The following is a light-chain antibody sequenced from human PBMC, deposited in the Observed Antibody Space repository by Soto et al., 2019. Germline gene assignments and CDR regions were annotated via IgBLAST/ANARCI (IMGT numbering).Light chain of an antibody. V-gene: IGKV3-20*01. CDR2: GAY. CDR3: KKYGDLQWT. CDR1: QSVSSSY. Sequence: SPGTMSSAPVEISHLSCLSSQSVSSSYLAWYQQKPGQANRIIIYGAYSRATGIHDRFSGSGSGTDFTLTIKRMEPEDFAVYYCKKYGDLQWT. J-gene: IGKJ1*01.